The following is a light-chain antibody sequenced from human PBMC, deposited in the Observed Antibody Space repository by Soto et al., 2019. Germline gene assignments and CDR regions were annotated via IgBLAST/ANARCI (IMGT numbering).Light chain of an antibody. CDR3: QQYGNSPRT. V-gene: IGKV3-20*01. Sequence: EIGLTQSPGTLSLSPGERATLSCRASQSVSSSFLAWHQQKPGQAPRLLIYGASSRATGIPDMFSGSGSGTDFTLTLSRLEPEDFAVYYCQQYGNSPRTFGQGTKVEIK. CDR1: QSVSSSF. J-gene: IGKJ1*01. CDR2: GAS.